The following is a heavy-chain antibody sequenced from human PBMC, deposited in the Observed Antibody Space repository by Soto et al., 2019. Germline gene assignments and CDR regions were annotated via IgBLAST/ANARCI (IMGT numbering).Heavy chain of an antibody. CDR2: ILPIFVMQ. J-gene: IGHJ4*01. CDR1: GSNFSSHT. Sequence: SVRNSCKPSGSNFSSHTFTWVRRAPGQSFEWMGEILPIFVMQSSAPKCQGRLTITAHKSTSTVYVELSSLKSDETAVYYCATAKRVDAVAGPFDYWR. CDR3: ATAKRVDAVAGPFDY. D-gene: IGHD6-19*01. V-gene: IGHV1-69*17.